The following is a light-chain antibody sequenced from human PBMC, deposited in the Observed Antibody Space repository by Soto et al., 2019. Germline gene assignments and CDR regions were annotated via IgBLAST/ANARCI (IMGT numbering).Light chain of an antibody. V-gene: IGLV1-36*01. CDR1: SSNIGNNA. Sequence: QSVLSQPPSVSAAPSQRVTISCSGSSSNIGNNAVNWYQQVPGKAPKLLIHYDDRVASGVSDRFSGSKSGTSASLAISGLQSEDEADYYCAAWDDTLNGPLFGGGTKVTVL. CDR2: YDD. CDR3: AAWDDTLNGPL. J-gene: IGLJ3*02.